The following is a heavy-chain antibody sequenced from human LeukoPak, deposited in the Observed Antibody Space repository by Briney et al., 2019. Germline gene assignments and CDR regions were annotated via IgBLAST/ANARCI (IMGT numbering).Heavy chain of an antibody. V-gene: IGHV3-11*01. CDR3: ARQREMTTIFTALGY. J-gene: IGHJ4*02. CDR2: ISSSVSTI. CDR1: GFTFSDYY. Sequence: PVGSLRLSCAASGFTFSDYYMTWIRQAPGKGLEWVSKISSSVSTIYYADSVKGRFTISRDNAKNSLYLQMNSLRAEDTAVYYCARQREMTTIFTALGYWGQGTLVTVSS. D-gene: IGHD5-24*01.